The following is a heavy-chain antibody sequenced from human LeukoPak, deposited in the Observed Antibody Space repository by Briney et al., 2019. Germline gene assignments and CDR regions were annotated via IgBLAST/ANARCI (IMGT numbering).Heavy chain of an antibody. V-gene: IGHV4-30-4*01. CDR3: AGYGSGTYYRLDY. Sequence: PSETLSLTCTVSGASISSGEFYWSWVRQPPGKGLECLGNIYYSGSTYYNPSLKSRVTMSVDTSKNQFSLKLSSVTAADTAMYYCAGYGSGTYYRLDYWGQGTPVTVSS. J-gene: IGHJ4*02. D-gene: IGHD3-10*01. CDR1: GASISSGEFY. CDR2: IYYSGST.